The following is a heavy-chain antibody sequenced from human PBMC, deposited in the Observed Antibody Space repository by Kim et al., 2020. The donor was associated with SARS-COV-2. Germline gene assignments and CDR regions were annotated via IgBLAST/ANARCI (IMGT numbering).Heavy chain of an antibody. CDR2: IYYSGST. J-gene: IGHJ4*02. V-gene: IGHV4-59*01. Sequence: SETLSLTCTVSGGSISSYYWNWIRQPPGKGLEWIGYIYYSGSTNYNPSLKSRVTISVDTSKNQFSLKLSSVTAADTALYYCTRDRFDSGGYYYFDYWGQGTLVTVSS. D-gene: IGHD3-22*01. CDR1: GGSISSYY. CDR3: TRDRFDSGGYYYFDY.